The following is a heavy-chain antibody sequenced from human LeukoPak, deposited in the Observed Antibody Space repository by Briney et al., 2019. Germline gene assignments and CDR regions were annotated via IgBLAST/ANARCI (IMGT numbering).Heavy chain of an antibody. V-gene: IGHV4-59*01. CDR2: IYYSGST. D-gene: IGHD3-22*01. Sequence: SETLSLTCTVSGGSISSYYWSWIRQPPGKGLEWIGYIYYSGSTSYNPSLKSRVTISVDTSKNQFSLRLSSVTAADTAVYYCARVTGYMIEDYFDYWGQGTLVTVSS. J-gene: IGHJ4*02. CDR1: GGSISSYY. CDR3: ARVTGYMIEDYFDY.